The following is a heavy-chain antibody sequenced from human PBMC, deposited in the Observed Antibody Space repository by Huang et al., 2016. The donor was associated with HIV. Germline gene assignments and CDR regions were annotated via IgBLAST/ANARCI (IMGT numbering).Heavy chain of an antibody. J-gene: IGHJ6*03. V-gene: IGHV2-5*02. CDR1: GFSLTTIGAG. Sequence: QITLKESGPALLRSTQTLTLTYTFSGFSLTTIGAGVGWIRQPPGKPLEWLVLIYWDDDKRFSPSLKTRISVTKDTSKNQVVFTMNNVGPTDTGTYYCAHIGRLGDYYMDVWGNGTAVTVSS. CDR3: AHIGRLGDYYMDV. CDR2: IYWDDDK. D-gene: IGHD3-16*01.